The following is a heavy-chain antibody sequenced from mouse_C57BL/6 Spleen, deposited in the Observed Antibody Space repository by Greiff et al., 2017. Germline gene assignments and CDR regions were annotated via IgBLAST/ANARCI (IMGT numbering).Heavy chain of an antibody. Sequence: VQLVESGAELVRPGASVTLSCKASGYTFTDYEMHWVKQTPVHGLEWIGAIDPETGGTAYNQKFKGKAILTADKSSSTAYMELRSLTSEDSAVYYCTRGFITTVVAPMDYWGQGTSVTVSS. J-gene: IGHJ4*01. CDR2: IDPETGGT. V-gene: IGHV1-15*01. D-gene: IGHD1-1*01. CDR1: GYTFTDYE. CDR3: TRGFITTVVAPMDY.